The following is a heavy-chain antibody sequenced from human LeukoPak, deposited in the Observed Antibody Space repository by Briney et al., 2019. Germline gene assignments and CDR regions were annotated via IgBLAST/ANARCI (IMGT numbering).Heavy chain of an antibody. J-gene: IGHJ3*02. CDR2: MNPNSGNT. CDR3: ARCIAAAGTTYDAFDI. Sequence: ASVKVSCKASGYTFTSYDINWVRQATGQGLEWMGWMNPNSGNTGYAQKFQGRVTMTRNTSISTAYMELSSLRSEDTAVYYCARCIAAAGTTYDAFDIWAKGQWSPSLQ. D-gene: IGHD6-13*01. CDR1: GYTFTSYD. V-gene: IGHV1-8*01.